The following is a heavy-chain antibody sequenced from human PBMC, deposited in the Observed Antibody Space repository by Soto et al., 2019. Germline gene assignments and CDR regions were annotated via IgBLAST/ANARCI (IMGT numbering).Heavy chain of an antibody. CDR2: IYYSGST. J-gene: IGHJ5*02. D-gene: IGHD6-13*01. Sequence: QLQLQESGPGLVKPSETLSLTCTVSGGSISSSSYYWGWIRQPPGKGLEWIGSIYYSGSTYYNPLLKSRVTITVDTSKNQFSLKLSSVTAADTAVYYCARQSSSWVYNWFDPWGQGTPVTVSS. CDR3: ARQSSSWVYNWFDP. V-gene: IGHV4-39*01. CDR1: GGSISSSSYY.